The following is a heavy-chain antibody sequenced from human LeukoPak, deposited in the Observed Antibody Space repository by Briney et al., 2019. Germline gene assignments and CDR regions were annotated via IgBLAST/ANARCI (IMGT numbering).Heavy chain of an antibody. D-gene: IGHD2/OR15-2a*01. CDR2: IRNKAHGGTT. Sequence: GGSLRLSCTASGFTFGDYAMYWFRQAPGKGLEGVSLIRNKAHGGTTEYAAAVKGTFSISRDDSKSIAYLQMNSLKTEDTGVYYCTRDLLSNSGEHNWFDPWGQGTLVTVSS. J-gene: IGHJ5*02. V-gene: IGHV3-49*03. CDR1: GFTFGDYA. CDR3: TRDLLSNSGEHNWFDP.